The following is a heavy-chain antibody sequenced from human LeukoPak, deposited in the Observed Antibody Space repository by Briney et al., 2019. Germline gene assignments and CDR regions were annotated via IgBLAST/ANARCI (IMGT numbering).Heavy chain of an antibody. D-gene: IGHD3-10*01. V-gene: IGHV3-23*01. CDR1: GFAFSSYA. Sequence: GGSLRLSCAASGFAFSSYAMSWVRQAPGKGLEWVSVISGSGGSTYYADSVKGRSTIFRDNSKNTLYLQMNSLRAEDTAVYYCAKEARSYYGSGSPYYFDYWGQGTLVTVSS. J-gene: IGHJ4*02. CDR2: ISGSGGST. CDR3: AKEARSYYGSGSPYYFDY.